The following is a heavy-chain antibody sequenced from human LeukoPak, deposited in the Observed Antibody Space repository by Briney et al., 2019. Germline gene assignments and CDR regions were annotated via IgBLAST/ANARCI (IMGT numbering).Heavy chain of an antibody. J-gene: IGHJ4*02. CDR3: AREEGYCSTTSCSAPFDY. CDR1: GYTFTSYG. V-gene: IGHV1-2*02. D-gene: IGHD2-2*01. CDR2: INPNSGGT. Sequence: ASVKVSCKASGYTFTSYGISWVRQAPGQGLEWMGWINPNSGGTNYAQNIPGRVTMTRDTSISTAYMELSRLRSDDTAVTSCAREEGYCSTTSCSAPFDYWGQGTLVTVSS.